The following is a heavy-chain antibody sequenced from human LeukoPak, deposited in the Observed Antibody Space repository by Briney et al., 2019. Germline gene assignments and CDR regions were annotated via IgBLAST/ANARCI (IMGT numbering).Heavy chain of an antibody. CDR2: FYYGVST. J-gene: IGHJ4*02. CDR1: GGSISSSNYY. CDR3: ARRFDY. Sequence: SETLSLTCTVSGGSISSSNYYWGWIRQAPGKGLEWIGFFYYGVSTYYNPSLKSRVTISVDTSKNQFSLKLTSVTAADTAVYYCARRFDYWGQGTLVTVSS. V-gene: IGHV4-39*07.